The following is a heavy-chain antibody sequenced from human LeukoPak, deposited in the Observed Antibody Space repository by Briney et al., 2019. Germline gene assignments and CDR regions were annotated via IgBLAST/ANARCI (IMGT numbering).Heavy chain of an antibody. CDR1: GFTLDDYG. Sequence: GGSLRLSCAASGFTLDDYGMSWVRQAPGKGLEWVSGINWNGGSTGYADSVKGRFTISRDNAKNSLYLQMNSLRAEDTALYYCARVGIAAAGKVDNFDYWGQGTLVTVSS. CDR3: ARVGIAAAGKVDNFDY. D-gene: IGHD6-13*01. J-gene: IGHJ4*02. CDR2: INWNGGST. V-gene: IGHV3-20*04.